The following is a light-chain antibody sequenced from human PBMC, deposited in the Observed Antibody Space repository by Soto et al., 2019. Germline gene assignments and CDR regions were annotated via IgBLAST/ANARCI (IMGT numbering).Light chain of an antibody. Sequence: QPVLTQSSSASASLGSSVKLTCTLSSGHSSYIIAWHQQQPGKAPRYLMKLEGSGSYNKGSGVPDRFSGSSSGADRYLTISNLQFEDEADYYCETWDSTTHVVFGGGTQLTVL. J-gene: IGLJ7*01. V-gene: IGLV4-60*02. CDR1: SGHSSYI. CDR3: ETWDSTTHVV. CDR2: LEGSGSY.